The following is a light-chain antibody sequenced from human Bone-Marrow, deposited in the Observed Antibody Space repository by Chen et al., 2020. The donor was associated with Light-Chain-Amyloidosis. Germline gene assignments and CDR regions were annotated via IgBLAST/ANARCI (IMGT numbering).Light chain of an antibody. CDR2: AAS. J-gene: IGKJ2*01. V-gene: IGKV1-39*01. CDR3: QQSFGSPYT. Sequence: DIQMSPSPSSLPASVGDRDTISCRARQSIGTYLNWYQQKAGKAPKFLIYAASTLHSGVPSRFSGSGSSTDFTLTITSLQPEDFATYYCQQSFGSPYTFGQGTRIEIK. CDR1: QSIGTY.